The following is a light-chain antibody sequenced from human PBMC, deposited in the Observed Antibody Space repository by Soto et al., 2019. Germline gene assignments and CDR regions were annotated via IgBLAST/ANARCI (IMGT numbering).Light chain of an antibody. CDR3: QQYNSLSIS. V-gene: IGKV1-5*01. J-gene: IGKJ4*01. Sequence: DIPLIQFPSALSGSVGDRVTITCRASRDIFKHVAWYQKKEGSAPKVLIFGASNLQVGVPSRFSGTGSGTEFTLAIDSLQPDDSATYFCQQYNSLSISFGGGTTVQIK. CDR1: RDIFKH. CDR2: GAS.